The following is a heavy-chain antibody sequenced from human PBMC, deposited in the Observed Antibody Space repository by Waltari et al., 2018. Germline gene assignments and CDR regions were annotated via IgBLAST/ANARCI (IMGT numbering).Heavy chain of an antibody. Sequence: QVQLVQSGPEGRKPGSSVKVSFKASGGTFSMFDIAWGRQAPGQGLVWLGGTIPIVEKTNYAQNFQGRVTITADESTNTAYMELSGLGSEDTAVYYCATVQKGGLRIRESTQDKWFDPWGQGTLVTVSS. D-gene: IGHD2-21*02. J-gene: IGHJ5*02. CDR1: GGTFSMFD. CDR3: ATVQKGGLRIRESTQDKWFDP. V-gene: IGHV1-69*01. CDR2: TIPIVEKT.